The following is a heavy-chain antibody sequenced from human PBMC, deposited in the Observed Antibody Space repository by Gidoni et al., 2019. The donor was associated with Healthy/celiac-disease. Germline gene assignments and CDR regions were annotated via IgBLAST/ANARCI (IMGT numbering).Heavy chain of an antibody. J-gene: IGHJ5*02. CDR3: ARFGGTYGDYAWFDP. Sequence: EVQLVESGGGLVKPGVSLRLSCAASGFPFSSYSMNWVRQAPGKGLEWVSSISSSSSYIYYADSVKGRVTISRDNAKNSLYLQMNSLRAEDTAVYYCARFGGTYGDYAWFDPWGQGTLVTVSS. CDR1: GFPFSSYS. D-gene: IGHD4-17*01. CDR2: ISSSSSYI. V-gene: IGHV3-21*01.